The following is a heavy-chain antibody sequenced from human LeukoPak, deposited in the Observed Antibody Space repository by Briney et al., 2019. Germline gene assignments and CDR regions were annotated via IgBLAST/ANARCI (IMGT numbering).Heavy chain of an antibody. D-gene: IGHD1-26*01. J-gene: IGHJ4*02. CDR1: GGSISSYY. Sequence: PSETLSLTCTVSGGSISSYYWSWIRQPAGKGLEWIGRIYTSGSTNYNPSLKSRVTISVDTSKNQFSLKLSSVTAADTAVYYCARDWGYRVGAGGYFDYWGQGTLVTVSS. CDR2: IYTSGST. V-gene: IGHV4-4*07. CDR3: ARDWGYRVGAGGYFDY.